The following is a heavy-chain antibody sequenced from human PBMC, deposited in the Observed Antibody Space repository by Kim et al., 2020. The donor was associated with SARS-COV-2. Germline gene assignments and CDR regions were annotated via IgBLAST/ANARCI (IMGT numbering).Heavy chain of an antibody. D-gene: IGHD3-16*01. CDR3: ARDPRGEYGMDV. V-gene: IGHV1-8*01. Sequence: GYEQKFQGRVTRTRNTSISTAYMELSSLRSEDTAVYYCARDPRGEYGMDVWGQGTTVTVSS. J-gene: IGHJ6*02.